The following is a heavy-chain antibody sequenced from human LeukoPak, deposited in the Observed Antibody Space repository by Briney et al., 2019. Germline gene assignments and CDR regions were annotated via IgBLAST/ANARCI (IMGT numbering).Heavy chain of an antibody. CDR1: GGSFSGYY. CDR3: ARGRYNWNYDY. J-gene: IGHJ4*02. V-gene: IGHV4-34*01. CDR2: INHSGST. D-gene: IGHD1-7*01. Sequence: PSETLSLTCAVYGGSFSGYYWSWIRQPPGKGLEWIGEINHSGSTNYNPSLKCRVTISVDTSKNQFSLKLSSVTAADTAVYYCARGRYNWNYDYRGQGTLVTVSS.